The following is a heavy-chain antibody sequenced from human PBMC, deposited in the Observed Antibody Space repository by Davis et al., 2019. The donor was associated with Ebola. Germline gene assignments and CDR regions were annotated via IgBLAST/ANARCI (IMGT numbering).Heavy chain of an antibody. CDR1: AYTFITYY. J-gene: IGHJ6*04. CDR2: INPSGGST. CDR3: ARETGDGGGMDV. V-gene: IGHV1-46*01. Sequence: ASVKVSCNASAYTFITYYIHWVRQAPGQGLEWMGIINPSGGSTTYAQKFQGRVTMTRDTSTSTVYMELSSLRSEDTAVYYCARETGDGGGMDVRGKGTTVTVSS. D-gene: IGHD7-27*01.